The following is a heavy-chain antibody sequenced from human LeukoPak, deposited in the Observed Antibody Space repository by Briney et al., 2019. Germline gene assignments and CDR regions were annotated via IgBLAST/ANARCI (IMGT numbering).Heavy chain of an antibody. J-gene: IGHJ4*02. CDR1: GGTFSSYA. CDR2: IIPIFGTA. CDR3: ARVSYSSSWGGRDYYFDY. V-gene: IGHV1-69*06. D-gene: IGHD6-13*01. Sequence: ASVKVSCKASGGTFSSYAISWVRQAPGQGLEWMGGIIPIFGTANYAQKFQGRVTITADKSTSTAYMELSSLRSEDTAVYYCARVSYSSSWGGRDYYFDYWGQGTLVTVSS.